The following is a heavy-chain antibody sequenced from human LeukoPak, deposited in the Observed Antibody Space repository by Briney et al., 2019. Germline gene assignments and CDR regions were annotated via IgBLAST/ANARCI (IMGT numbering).Heavy chain of an antibody. D-gene: IGHD2-2*02. CDR1: GFTFSSGY. V-gene: IGHV3-74*01. J-gene: IGHJ4*02. Sequence: GSLRLSCAVSGFTFSSGYIHWVRPPPGKGPVWVSRISSDGSNTIYADSVKGRFTISRDDARNTLYLQMNSLRDADTAVYYCARYTGGGVYWGQGTLVTVSS. CDR3: ARYTGGGVY. CDR2: ISSDGSNT.